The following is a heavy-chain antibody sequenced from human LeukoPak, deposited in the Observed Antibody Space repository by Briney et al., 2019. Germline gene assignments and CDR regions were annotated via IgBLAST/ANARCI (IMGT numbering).Heavy chain of an antibody. J-gene: IGHJ4*02. D-gene: IGHD6-6*01. Sequence: PGGSLRLSCAASGFRFSNYWMSWVRQAPGKGLEGVANIKEDGSIIYYVDSVKGQFTISRDKAKNSLYLQMNSLRAEDTAIYYCARIGYSSSSFDYWGQGTLVTVSS. V-gene: IGHV3-7*01. CDR2: IKEDGSII. CDR3: ARIGYSSSSFDY. CDR1: GFRFSNYW.